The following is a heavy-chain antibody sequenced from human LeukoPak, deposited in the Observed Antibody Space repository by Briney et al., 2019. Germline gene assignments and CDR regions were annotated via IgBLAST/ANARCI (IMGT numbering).Heavy chain of an antibody. D-gene: IGHD3-10*01. CDR2: IYYSGST. J-gene: IGHJ4*02. CDR3: ARAGSGSYYRTNDY. V-gene: IGHV4-59*01. Sequence: PSETLSLTCTFSGGSISSYYWSWIRQPPGKGLEWIAYIYYSGSTNYNPSLKSRVTISVDTSKNQFSLKLSSVTAADTAVYYCARAGSGSYYRTNDYWGQGTLVTVSS. CDR1: GGSISSYY.